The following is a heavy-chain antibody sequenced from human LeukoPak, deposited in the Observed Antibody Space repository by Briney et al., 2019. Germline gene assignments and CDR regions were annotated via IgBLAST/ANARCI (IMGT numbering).Heavy chain of an antibody. CDR3: ARASITMVRGVTPFDY. CDR1: GGTFSSYA. J-gene: IGHJ4*02. D-gene: IGHD3-10*01. CDR2: IIPIFGTA. V-gene: IGHV1-69*13. Sequence: SVKVSCKASGGTFSSYAISWVRQAPGQGLEWMGGIIPIFGTANYAQKFQGRVTITADESTSTAYMGLSSLRSEDTAVYYCARASITMVRGVTPFDYWGQGTLVTVSS.